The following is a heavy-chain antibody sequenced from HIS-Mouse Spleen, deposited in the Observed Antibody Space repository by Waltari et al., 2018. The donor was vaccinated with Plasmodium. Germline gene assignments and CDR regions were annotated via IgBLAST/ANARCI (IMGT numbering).Heavy chain of an antibody. CDR1: GFTVRSYG. CDR2: IKQDGSEK. V-gene: IGHV3-7*01. Sequence: EVQLVESGGGLVQPGGSLRLACAAYGFTVRSYGVGWVRQAPGKGLEWVANIKQDGSEKYYVDSVKGRFTISRDNAKNSLYLQMNSLRAEDTAVYYCASSWYWYFDLWGRGTLVTVSS. D-gene: IGHD6-13*01. CDR3: ASSWYWYFDL. J-gene: IGHJ2*01.